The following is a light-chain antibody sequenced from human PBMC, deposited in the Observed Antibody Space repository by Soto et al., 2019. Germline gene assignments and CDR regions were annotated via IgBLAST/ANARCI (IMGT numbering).Light chain of an antibody. Sequence: AIRVTQSPSSLAASTGDRVTITCRARQGISSYLAWYQQKTGKAPKLLIYAASTLQSGVPSRFSGSGSGTDFTHTISCLQSEDFATYSCQQYYSYPRTFGQGTKVDIK. CDR2: AAS. J-gene: IGKJ1*01. V-gene: IGKV1-8*01. CDR1: QGISSY. CDR3: QQYYSYPRT.